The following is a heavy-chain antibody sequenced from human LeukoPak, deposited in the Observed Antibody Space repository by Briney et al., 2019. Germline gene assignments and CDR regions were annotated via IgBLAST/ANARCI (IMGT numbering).Heavy chain of an antibody. Sequence: ASVKVSCKVSGYTLTELSMHWVRQAPGKGLEWMGGFDPEDGGTIYAQKFQGRVTMTEDTSTDTAYMELSSLRSEDTAVYYCATVFWGYPLFENYYYGMDVWGQGTTVTVSS. J-gene: IGHJ6*02. CDR3: ATVFWGYPLFENYYYGMDV. V-gene: IGHV1-24*01. CDR2: FDPEDGGT. CDR1: GYTLTELS. D-gene: IGHD3-16*01.